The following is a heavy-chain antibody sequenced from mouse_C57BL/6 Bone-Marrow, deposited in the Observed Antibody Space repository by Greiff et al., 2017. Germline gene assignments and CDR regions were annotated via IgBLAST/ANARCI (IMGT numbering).Heavy chain of an antibody. V-gene: IGHV1-52*01. Sequence: VKLQQPGAELVRPGSSVKLSCKASGYTFTSYWMHWVKQRPIQGLEWIGNIDPSDSETHYNQKFKDKATLTVDKSSRTAYMQLSSLTSEDSAVYYCRLGRYWYCDVWGTGTTVTVSS. CDR2: IDPSDSET. J-gene: IGHJ1*03. D-gene: IGHD3-3*01. CDR3: RLGRYWYCDV. CDR1: GYTFTSYW.